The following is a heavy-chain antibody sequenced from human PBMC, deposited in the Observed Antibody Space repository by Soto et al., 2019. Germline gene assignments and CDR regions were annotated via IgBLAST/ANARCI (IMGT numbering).Heavy chain of an antibody. D-gene: IGHD3-22*01. J-gene: IGHJ2*01. CDR3: AMVGSYYEQFDYWDFDL. CDR2: ITRSGDYT. V-gene: IGHV3-23*01. Sequence: EVQLLESGGGLVQPGGSLRLSCAASGFTFSTYAMTWVRQAPGKGLEWVSAITRSGDYTQYADSVKGRFTISRDNSENTLYVQMFGLRAVDTAVYYCAMVGSYYEQFDYWDFDLWGRGTLVTVSS. CDR1: GFTFSTYA.